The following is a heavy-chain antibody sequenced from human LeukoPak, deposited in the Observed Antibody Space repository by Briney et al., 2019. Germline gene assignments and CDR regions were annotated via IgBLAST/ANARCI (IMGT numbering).Heavy chain of an antibody. CDR1: GFTFSSYG. D-gene: IGHD2-15*01. CDR3: ASGGSSFYNWFDP. CDR2: ISYDGSNK. J-gene: IGHJ5*02. Sequence: GGSLRLSCAASGFTFSSYGMHWVRQAPGKGLEWVAVISYDGSNKYYADSVKGRFTISRDNSKNTLYLQMNSLRAEDTAVYYCASGGSSFYNWFDPWGQGTLVTVSS. V-gene: IGHV3-30*03.